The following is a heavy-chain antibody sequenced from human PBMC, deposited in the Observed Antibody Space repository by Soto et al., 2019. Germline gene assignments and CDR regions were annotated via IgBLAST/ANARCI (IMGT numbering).Heavy chain of an antibody. Sequence: SDTLSLTCAGSGYSISSGYYWGWIRQPPGKGLEWIGDIYHSGSTYYNPSLKSRVTISLDTSKNQFSLKLNSVTAADTAVYYCAKRRGIYDSSGYYNWFDPWGQGTLVTVSS. CDR2: IYHSGST. CDR3: AKRRGIYDSSGYYNWFDP. CDR1: GYSISSGYY. D-gene: IGHD3-22*01. V-gene: IGHV4-38-2*01. J-gene: IGHJ5*02.